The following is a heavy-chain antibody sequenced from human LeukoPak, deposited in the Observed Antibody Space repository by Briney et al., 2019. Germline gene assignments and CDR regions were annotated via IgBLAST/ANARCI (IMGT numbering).Heavy chain of an antibody. D-gene: IGHD1-1*01. CDR3: TTENWYVFEN. V-gene: IGHV3-7*04. J-gene: IGHJ4*02. CDR1: GFPFSSYW. CDR2: ITLDGSDS. Sequence: GGSLRLSCAASGFPFSSYWMAWVRQAPGKGLEWVATITLDGSDSYYVDSVRGRFTVSRDNAKNSLYLQMNSLRVEDTAVFYCTTENWYVFENWGQGSLVTVSS.